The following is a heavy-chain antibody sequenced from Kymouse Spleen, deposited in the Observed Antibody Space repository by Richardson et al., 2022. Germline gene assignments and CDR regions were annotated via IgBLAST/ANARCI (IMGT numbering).Heavy chain of an antibody. CDR1: GFTFDDYA. Sequence: EVQLVESGGGLVQPGRSLRLSCAASGFTFDDYAMHWVRQAPGKGLEWVSGISWNSGSIGYADSVKGRFTISRDNAKNSLYLQMNSLRAEDTALYYCAKDMGELRNGMDVWGQGTTVTVSS. D-gene: IGHD1-7*01. CDR3: AKDMGELRNGMDV. V-gene: IGHV3-9*01. J-gene: IGHJ6*02. CDR2: ISWNSGSI.